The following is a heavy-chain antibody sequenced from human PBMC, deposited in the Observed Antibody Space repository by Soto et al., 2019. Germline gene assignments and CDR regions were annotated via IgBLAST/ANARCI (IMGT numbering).Heavy chain of an antibody. D-gene: IGHD3-3*01. CDR3: ARDQNYDFWSGYSAYGMDV. CDR2: ISSSGSTI. CDR1: GFTFSDYY. J-gene: IGHJ6*02. Sequence: PGGSLRLSCAASGFTFSDYYMSWIRQAPGKGLEWVSYISSSGSTIYYADSVKGRFTISRDNAKNSLYLQMNSLRAEDTAVYYCARDQNYDFWSGYSAYGMDVWGQGTTVTVSS. V-gene: IGHV3-11*01.